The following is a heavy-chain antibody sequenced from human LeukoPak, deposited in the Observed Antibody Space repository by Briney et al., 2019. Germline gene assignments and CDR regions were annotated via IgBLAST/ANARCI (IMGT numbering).Heavy chain of an antibody. Sequence: GGSLRLSCAASGFTFSDYYMTWIRQAPGKGLEWVSYISSSGSTVYYRDSVRGRFTISRDNAKNSLFLQMNSLRAEDTAVYYCVRPLSWGATNDYWAQGTLVTVSS. CDR3: VRPLSWGATNDY. D-gene: IGHD1-26*01. J-gene: IGHJ4*02. V-gene: IGHV3-11*01. CDR2: ISSSGSTV. CDR1: GFTFSDYY.